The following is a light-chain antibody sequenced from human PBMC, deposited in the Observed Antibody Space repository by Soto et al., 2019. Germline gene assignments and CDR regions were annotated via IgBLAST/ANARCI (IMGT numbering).Light chain of an antibody. J-gene: IGKJ4*01. CDR3: QQFNTYPLT. Sequence: DIPLTQSPSFLSASVGDRVTITCRASQGINDYLAWYQQKPGKAPKLLIYAASTLQSEVPSRFSGSASGTEFTLTISSLQPEDFATYYCQQFNTYPLTFGGGTKVEAK. CDR2: AAS. V-gene: IGKV1-9*01. CDR1: QGINDY.